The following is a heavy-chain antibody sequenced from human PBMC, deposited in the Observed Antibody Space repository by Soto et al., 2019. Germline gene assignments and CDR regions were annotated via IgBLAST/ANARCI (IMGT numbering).Heavy chain of an antibody. CDR3: ARRDISSCRY. D-gene: IGHD6-13*01. Sequence: QVQLQQWGAGLLKPSETLSLTCAVYGGSFSGYYWSWIRQPPGKGLEWIGEINHSGSTNYNPSLKSRVTISVDTSNIQVSLKLSSVTAADTAVYYCARRDISSCRYWGQGTLVTVSS. V-gene: IGHV4-34*01. CDR2: INHSGST. CDR1: GGSFSGYY. J-gene: IGHJ4*02.